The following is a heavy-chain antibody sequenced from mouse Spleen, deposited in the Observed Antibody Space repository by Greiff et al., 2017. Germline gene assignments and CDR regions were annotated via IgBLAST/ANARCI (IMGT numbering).Heavy chain of an antibody. CDR3: AREGYYGSSYGDY. D-gene: IGHD1-1*01. CDR2: ISSGGSYT. Sequence: EVQGVESGGGLVKPGGSLKLSCAASGFTFSSYAMSWVRQTPEKRLEWVATISSGGSYTYYPDSVKGRFTISRDNAKNTLYLQMSSLRSEDTAMYYCAREGYYGSSYGDYWGQGTTLTVSS. J-gene: IGHJ2*01. V-gene: IGHV5-9-3*01. CDR1: GFTFSSYA.